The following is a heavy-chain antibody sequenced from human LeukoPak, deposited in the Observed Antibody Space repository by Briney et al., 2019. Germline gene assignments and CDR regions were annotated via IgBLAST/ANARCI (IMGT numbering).Heavy chain of an antibody. CDR3: ARAKELLPTDY. D-gene: IGHD5-12*01. J-gene: IGHJ4*02. CDR1: GYTFTSYG. CDR2: INAGNGNT. Sequence: ASVKVSCKASGYTFTSYGISWVRQAPGQGLEWMGWINAGNGNTKYSQKFQGRVTITRDTSASTAYMELSSLRSEDTAVYYCARAKELLPTDYWGQGTLVTVSS. V-gene: IGHV1-3*01.